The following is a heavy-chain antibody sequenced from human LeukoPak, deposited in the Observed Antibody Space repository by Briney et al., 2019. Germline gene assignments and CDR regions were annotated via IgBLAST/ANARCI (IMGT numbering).Heavy chain of an antibody. V-gene: IGHV1-2*02. CDR2: INPNSGGT. D-gene: IGHD2-21*02. Sequence: ASVKVSCKASGYTFTGYYMHWVRQAPGQGLEWMGWINPNSGGTNYAQKFQGRVTMTRDTSISTAYMGLSRLRSDDTAVYYCARAYCGGDCPFDYWGQGTLVTVSS. CDR1: GYTFTGYY. J-gene: IGHJ4*02. CDR3: ARAYCGGDCPFDY.